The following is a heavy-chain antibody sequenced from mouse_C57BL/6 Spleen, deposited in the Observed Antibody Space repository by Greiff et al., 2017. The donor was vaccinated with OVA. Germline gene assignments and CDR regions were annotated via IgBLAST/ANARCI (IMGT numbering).Heavy chain of an antibody. J-gene: IGHJ4*01. CDR3: ARDGGYAMDY. CDR2: LSDGGSYT. CDR1: GFPFRSYA. Sequence: EVQLVESGGGLVKPGGSLTLSCAASGFPFRSYAMSWVRPTPEQRLEWVATLSDGGSYTYYPDNVQGRFTISRDNAKNNLYLQMSHLKSEDTAMYYCARDGGYAMDYWGQGTSVTVSS. V-gene: IGHV5-4*01.